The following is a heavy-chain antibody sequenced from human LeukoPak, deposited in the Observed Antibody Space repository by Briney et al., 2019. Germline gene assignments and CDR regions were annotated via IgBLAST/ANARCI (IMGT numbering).Heavy chain of an antibody. D-gene: IGHD1-26*01. CDR3: AREWDSGFDY. CDR1: GFTVSSNY. V-gene: IGHV3-11*01. CDR2: ISSSGSTI. Sequence: GGSLRLSCAVSGFTVSSNYMSWVRQAPGKGLEWVSYISSSGSTIYYADSVKGRFTISRDNAKNSLYLQMNSLRAEDTAVYYCAREWDSGFDYWGQGTLVTVSS. J-gene: IGHJ4*02.